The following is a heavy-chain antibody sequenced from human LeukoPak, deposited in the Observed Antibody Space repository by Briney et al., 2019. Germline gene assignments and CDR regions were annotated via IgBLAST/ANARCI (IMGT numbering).Heavy chain of an antibody. D-gene: IGHD2-21*01. CDR2: ISSNGNTI. J-gene: IGHJ4*02. Sequence: PGGSLRLSCAASGITFSDYYMSWIRQAPGKGLEWISYISSNGNTIYADSVKGRFTISRDNAKNSVFLQMNSLRAEDTAFYYCASTYYWGQGTLVTVSS. CDR3: ASTYY. V-gene: IGHV3-11*01. CDR1: GITFSDYY.